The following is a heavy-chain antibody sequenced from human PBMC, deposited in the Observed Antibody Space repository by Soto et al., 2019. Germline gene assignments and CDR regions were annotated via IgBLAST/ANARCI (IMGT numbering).Heavy chain of an antibody. V-gene: IGHV3-21*01. D-gene: IGHD6-13*01. CDR1: GFTFSSYN. Sequence: EVQLVESGGGLVKPGGSLRLSCAASGFTFSSYNMNWVRQAPGKRLEWLSLITQNSEYIFYADSVKGRFTMSRDDAKNSVYLQMDSLRLDDTAIYYCARDRQLVQDWFEPWGQGTLVTVSS. CDR3: ARDRQLVQDWFEP. J-gene: IGHJ5*02. CDR2: ITQNSEYI.